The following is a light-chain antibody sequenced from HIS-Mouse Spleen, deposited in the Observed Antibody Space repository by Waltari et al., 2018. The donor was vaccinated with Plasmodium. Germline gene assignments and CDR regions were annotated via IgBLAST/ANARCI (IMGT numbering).Light chain of an antibody. CDR3: QVWDSSTVV. V-gene: IGLV3-9*01. Sequence: SYELTQPLSVSVALGQTARITCGGNNIGSKNVHWYQQKPGQDPVLVIYRDSNRPAGIAERFAGANAGNTATLTISRAQAGDEADYYCQVWDSSTVVFGGGTKLTVL. CDR2: RDS. CDR1: NIGSKN. J-gene: IGLJ2*01.